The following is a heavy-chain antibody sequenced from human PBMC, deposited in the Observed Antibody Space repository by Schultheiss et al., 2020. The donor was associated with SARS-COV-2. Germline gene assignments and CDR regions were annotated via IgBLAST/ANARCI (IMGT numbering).Heavy chain of an antibody. J-gene: IGHJ6*02. Sequence: SETLSLTCAVYGGSFSGYYWSWIRQPPGKGLEWIGYINYGGITNYNPSLKSRVTISVDTSKNQFSLKLSSVTAADTAVYYCARRAVAGTLYYYYGMDVWGQGTTVTVSS. V-gene: IGHV4-34*01. CDR2: INYGGIT. CDR1: GGSFSGYY. CDR3: ARRAVAGTLYYYYGMDV. D-gene: IGHD6-19*01.